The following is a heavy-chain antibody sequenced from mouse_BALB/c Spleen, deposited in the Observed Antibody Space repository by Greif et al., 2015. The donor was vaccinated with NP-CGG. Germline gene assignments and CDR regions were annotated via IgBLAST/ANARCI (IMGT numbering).Heavy chain of an antibody. J-gene: IGHJ3*01. CDR2: ILPGSGST. CDR3: ARQAYYGNHAWFAY. CDR1: GYTFSSYW. Sequence: VQLQESGAELMKPGASVKISCKATGYTFSSYWIEWVKQRPGHGLEWIGEILPGSGSTNYNEKFKGKATFTADTSSNTAYMQLSSLTSEDSAVYYCARQAYYGNHAWFAYWGQGTLVTVSA. D-gene: IGHD2-10*01. V-gene: IGHV1-9*01.